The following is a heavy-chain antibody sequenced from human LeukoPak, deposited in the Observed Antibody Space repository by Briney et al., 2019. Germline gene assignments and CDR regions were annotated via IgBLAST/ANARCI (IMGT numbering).Heavy chain of an antibody. D-gene: IGHD3-3*01. CDR1: EFTFSNYW. CDR3: ARGFTIFGVVNDGFDI. J-gene: IGHJ3*02. CDR2: INSDGSST. Sequence: PGGSLRLSCAASEFTFSNYWMHWVRQAPGKGLVWVSRINSDGSSTSYADSVKGRFTISRDNAKNTLYLQMNSLRVEDAAVYYCARGFTIFGVVNDGFDIWGQGTRVTVSS. V-gene: IGHV3-74*01.